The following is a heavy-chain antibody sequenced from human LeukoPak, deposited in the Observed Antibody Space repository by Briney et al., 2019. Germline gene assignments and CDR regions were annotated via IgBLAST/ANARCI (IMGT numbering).Heavy chain of an antibody. J-gene: IGHJ4*02. D-gene: IGHD3-9*01. CDR3: ARHGDVRYFDWLKDGFDY. CDR2: IYNSGIT. Sequence: SETLSLTCTVFGGSISSYYWSWIRKPPGKGLEWIGYIYNSGITNKNPSLKSRVTISGDTSKNQFSLKLSSVAAADTAVYYCARHGDVRYFDWLKDGFDYWGQGTLVTVSS. V-gene: IGHV4-4*09. CDR1: GGSISSYY.